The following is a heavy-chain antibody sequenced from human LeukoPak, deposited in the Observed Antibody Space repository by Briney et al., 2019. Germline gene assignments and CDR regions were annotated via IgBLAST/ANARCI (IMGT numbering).Heavy chain of an antibody. J-gene: IGHJ4*02. Sequence: GGSLRLSCAASGFMFEDYSMHWVRQAPGKGLEWVSSISSSSSYIYYADSVKGRFTISRDNAKNSLYLQMNSLRAEDTAVYYCARIVDTAMVHGDYWGQGTLVTVSS. CDR3: ARIVDTAMVHGDY. V-gene: IGHV3-21*01. CDR1: GFMFEDYS. D-gene: IGHD5-18*01. CDR2: ISSSSSYI.